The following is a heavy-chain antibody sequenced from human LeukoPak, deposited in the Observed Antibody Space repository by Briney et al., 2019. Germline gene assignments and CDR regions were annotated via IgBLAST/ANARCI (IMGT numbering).Heavy chain of an antibody. CDR1: GYTFSDYG. CDR3: ARGGSSGWYGVGAFDV. J-gene: IGHJ3*01. CDR2: INPYNGNI. Sequence: ASVKVSCTTSGYTFSDYGITWVRQAPGQGLEWIGWINPYNGNINSPQKLQGRVIMTTDTSTKTAHMELMSLTSDDTAVYYCARGGSSGWYGVGAFDVWGQGTMVIVS. D-gene: IGHD6-19*01. V-gene: IGHV1-18*01.